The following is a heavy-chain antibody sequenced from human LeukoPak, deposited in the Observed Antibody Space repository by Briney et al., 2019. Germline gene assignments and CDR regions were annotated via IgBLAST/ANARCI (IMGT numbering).Heavy chain of an antibody. V-gene: IGHV7-4-1*02. J-gene: IGHJ6*02. CDR2: INTNTGNP. CDR3: ARVLGFGELLAYYYGMDV. Sequence: ASVKVSCKASGYTLTSYAMNWVRQAPGQGLEWMGWINTNTGNPTYAQGFTGRFVFSLDTSVSTAYLQISSLKAEDTAVYYCARVLGFGELLAYYYGMDVWGQGTTVTVSS. CDR1: GYTLTSYA. D-gene: IGHD3-10*01.